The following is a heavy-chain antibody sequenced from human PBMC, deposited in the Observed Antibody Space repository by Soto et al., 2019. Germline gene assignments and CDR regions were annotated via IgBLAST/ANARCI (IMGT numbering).Heavy chain of an antibody. CDR2: ISYDGSNK. D-gene: IGHD4-4*01. CDR1: GFTFSSYG. CDR3: AKGTGWTTVNGMDV. V-gene: IGHV3-30*18. Sequence: GGSLRLSCAASGFTFSSYGMHWVRQAPGKGLEWVAVISYDGSNKYYGDSVKGRFTISRDNSKNTLYLQMNSLRAEDTAVYYCAKGTGWTTVNGMDVWGQGTTVTVSS. J-gene: IGHJ6*02.